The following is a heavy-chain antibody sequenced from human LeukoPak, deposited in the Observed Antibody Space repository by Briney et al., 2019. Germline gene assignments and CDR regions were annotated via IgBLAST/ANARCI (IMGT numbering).Heavy chain of an antibody. D-gene: IGHD3-22*01. CDR2: ISGSGGSI. Sequence: GGSLRLSCAASGFAFSSYAMSWVRQAPGKGLEWVSAISGSGGSIYYADSVKGRFTISRDNSKNTLYLQMNSLRAEDTAVYYCAKDWDSSGYYYLDAFDIWGQGTMVTVSS. J-gene: IGHJ3*02. V-gene: IGHV3-23*01. CDR1: GFAFSSYA. CDR3: AKDWDSSGYYYLDAFDI.